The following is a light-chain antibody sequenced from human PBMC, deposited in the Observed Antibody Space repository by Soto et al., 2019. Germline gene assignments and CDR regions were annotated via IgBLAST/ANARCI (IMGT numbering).Light chain of an antibody. CDR1: SSDVGGYNF. V-gene: IGLV2-8*01. CDR2: EVS. J-gene: IGLJ1*01. CDR3: SSYAGSNNFYV. Sequence: QSALAQPPSASGSPGQSVTISCTGTSSDVGGYNFVSWYQQHPGKAPKLLISEVSKRPSGVPDRFSGSKSGNTASLTVSGLQAEDEADYYFSSYAGSNNFYVFATGTKVTV.